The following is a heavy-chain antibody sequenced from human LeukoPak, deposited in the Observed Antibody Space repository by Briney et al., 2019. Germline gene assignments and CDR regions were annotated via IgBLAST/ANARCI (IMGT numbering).Heavy chain of an antibody. CDR1: GFTFDDYG. CDR2: INWNGGST. V-gene: IGHV3-20*04. J-gene: IGHJ4*02. CDR3: ARVKDIAVAGAIDY. Sequence: GGSLRLSCAASGFTFDDYGMSWVRQVPGKGLESVPGINWNGGSTGYADSVKGRFTISRDNAKNSLYLQMNTLRAEDTALYYCARVKDIAVAGAIDYWGQGTLVTVSS. D-gene: IGHD6-19*01.